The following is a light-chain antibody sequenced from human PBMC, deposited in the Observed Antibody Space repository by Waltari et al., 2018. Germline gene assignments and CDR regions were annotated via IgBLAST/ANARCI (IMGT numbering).Light chain of an antibody. CDR1: QSVSSST. CDR3: QHYYYSPRT. J-gene: IGKJ1*01. Sequence: EIVLTQPPGTLSFSPGERATLSCRASQSVSSSTLAWYQQKPGQAPSFLIYDSASRTTGVPDRCSGSGSGTDFTLTISRLEPEEFSVYYWQHYYYSPRTFGQGTKVEIK. V-gene: IGKV3-20*01. CDR2: DSA.